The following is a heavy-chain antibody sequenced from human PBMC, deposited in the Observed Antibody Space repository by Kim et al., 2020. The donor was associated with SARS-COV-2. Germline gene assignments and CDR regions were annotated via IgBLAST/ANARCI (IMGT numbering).Heavy chain of an antibody. Sequence: SVKVSCKASGGNFSSYAISWVRQAPGQGLEWMGGIIPIFGTANYAQKFQGRVTIIADESTSTAYMELSSLRSEDTAVYYCARDRGDIVLMVYAHDAFDIWGQGTMVTVSS. J-gene: IGHJ3*02. D-gene: IGHD2-8*01. CDR1: GGNFSSYA. CDR3: ARDRGDIVLMVYAHDAFDI. V-gene: IGHV1-69*13. CDR2: IIPIFGTA.